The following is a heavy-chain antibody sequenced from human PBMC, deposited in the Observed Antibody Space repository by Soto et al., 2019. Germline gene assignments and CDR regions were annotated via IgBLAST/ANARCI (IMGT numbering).Heavy chain of an antibody. CDR3: ARTPSIAAAGTFDY. V-gene: IGHV4-59*01. CDR2: IYYSGST. Sequence: SETLSLTCTVSGGSISSYYWSWIRQPPGKGLEWIGYIYYSGSTNYNPSLKSRVTISVDTSKNQFSLKLSSVTAADTAVYYCARTPSIAAAGTFDYWGQGTLVTVSS. CDR1: GGSISSYY. J-gene: IGHJ4*02. D-gene: IGHD6-13*01.